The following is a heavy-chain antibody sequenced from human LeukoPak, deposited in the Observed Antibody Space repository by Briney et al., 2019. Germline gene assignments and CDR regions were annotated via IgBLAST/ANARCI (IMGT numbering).Heavy chain of an antibody. CDR1: GFTFSSYS. V-gene: IGHV3-21*01. CDR3: ARDRSDYFDY. Sequence: GGSLRLSCAASGFTFSSYSMNWVRQAPGKGLEWVSSISSSSSYIYYADSVKGRFTISRDNAKNSLYLQMNSLRAEDTAGYYCARDRSDYFDYWGQGTLVTVSS. J-gene: IGHJ4*02. CDR2: ISSSSSYI.